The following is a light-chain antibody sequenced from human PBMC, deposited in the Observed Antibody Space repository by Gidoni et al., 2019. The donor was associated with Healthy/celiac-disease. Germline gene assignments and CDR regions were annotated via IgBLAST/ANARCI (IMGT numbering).Light chain of an antibody. J-gene: IGKJ2*01. V-gene: IGKV1-9*01. CDR3: QQLNSYPRMYT. CDR2: AAS. CDR1: QGISSY. Sequence: IQLTQSPSSLSASVGDRVTITCRASQGISSYLAWYQQKPGKALKLLIYAASTLQSGVPSRFSGSGSGTDFTLTISSLQPEDFATYYCQQLNSYPRMYTFGQGTKLEIK.